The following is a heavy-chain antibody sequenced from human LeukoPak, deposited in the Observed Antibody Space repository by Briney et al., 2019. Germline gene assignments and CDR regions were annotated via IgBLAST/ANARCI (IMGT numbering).Heavy chain of an antibody. D-gene: IGHD3-22*01. V-gene: IGHV3-7*03. Sequence: GGSLRLSCAASEFTFSTSWMCWVRQAAGKGLEWVANINPDGSTTHYMDSAKGRFTISRDNAKNSLYLHMNSLRVEDTAVYYCAKDRAPYYYDSSGYADYWGQGTLVTVSS. CDR3: AKDRAPYYYDSSGYADY. J-gene: IGHJ4*02. CDR2: INPDGSTT. CDR1: EFTFSTSW.